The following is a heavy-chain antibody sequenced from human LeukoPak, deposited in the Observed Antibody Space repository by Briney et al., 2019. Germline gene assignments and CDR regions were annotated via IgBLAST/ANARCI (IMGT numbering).Heavy chain of an antibody. Sequence: TASETLSLTCTVSGGSISSGGYYWSWIRQPPGKGLEWIGYIYHSGSTYYNPSLKSRVTISVDRSKNQFSLKLSSVTAADTAVYYCARVSITGTTHVWGQGTMVTVSS. J-gene: IGHJ3*01. V-gene: IGHV4-30-2*01. CDR2: IYHSGST. D-gene: IGHD1-7*01. CDR3: ARVSITGTTHV. CDR1: GGSISSGGYY.